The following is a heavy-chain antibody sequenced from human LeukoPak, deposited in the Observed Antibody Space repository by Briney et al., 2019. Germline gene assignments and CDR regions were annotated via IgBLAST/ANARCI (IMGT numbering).Heavy chain of an antibody. Sequence: PSETLSLTCTVPGGSISSYYWSWIRQPAGKGLEWIGRIYTSGSTNYNPSLKSRVTMSVDTSKNQFSLKLSSVTAADTAVYYCARDALRLVFSEYNWFDPWGQGTLVTVSS. CDR2: IYTSGST. CDR1: GGSISSYY. D-gene: IGHD6-19*01. V-gene: IGHV4-4*07. CDR3: ARDALRLVFSEYNWFDP. J-gene: IGHJ5*02.